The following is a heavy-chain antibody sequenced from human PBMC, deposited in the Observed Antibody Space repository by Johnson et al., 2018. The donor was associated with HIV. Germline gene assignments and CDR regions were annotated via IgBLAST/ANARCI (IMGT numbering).Heavy chain of an antibody. D-gene: IGHD4-23*01. CDR2: IKEDGSET. J-gene: IGHJ3*02. CDR1: GFTFGTYW. V-gene: IGHV3-7*02. Sequence: VQLVESGGGLVQPGGSLRLSCAASGFTFGTYWMSWVRQAPGKGLEWVTNIKEDGSETYSVDSVKGRFTISSDNSKNTLYLQINSLRAEDTAVYYCARAHRWFNVFDIWGQGTMVTVSS. CDR3: ARAHRWFNVFDI.